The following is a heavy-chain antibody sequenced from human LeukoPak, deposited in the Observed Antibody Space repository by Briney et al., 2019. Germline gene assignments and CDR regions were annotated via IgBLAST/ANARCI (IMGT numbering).Heavy chain of an antibody. J-gene: IGHJ5*02. CDR1: GGTFISYA. CDR3: ARGDVDYYDSSGYQNWFDP. Sequence: SVKVSCKASGGTFISYAISWVRQAPGQGLEWMGGIIPIFATANYAQKFQGRVTITADESTSTAYMELSSLRSEDTAVYYCARGDVDYYDSSGYQNWFDPWGQGTLVTVSS. D-gene: IGHD3-22*01. V-gene: IGHV1-69*13. CDR2: IIPIFATA.